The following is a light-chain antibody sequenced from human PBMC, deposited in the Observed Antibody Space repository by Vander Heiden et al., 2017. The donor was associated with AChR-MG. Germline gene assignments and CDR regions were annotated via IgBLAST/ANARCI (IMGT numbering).Light chain of an antibody. J-gene: IGKJ1*01. CDR3: QQSYSTPRT. CDR1: QSSSSY. Sequence: DLQMTQSPSSLSASVGDRVNITCRASQSSSSYLNWYQQKPGKAPKLLIYAASSLQSGVPSRFSGSGSGTDFTLTISSLQPEDFATYYCQQSYSTPRTFGQGTKVEIK. CDR2: AAS. V-gene: IGKV1-39*01.